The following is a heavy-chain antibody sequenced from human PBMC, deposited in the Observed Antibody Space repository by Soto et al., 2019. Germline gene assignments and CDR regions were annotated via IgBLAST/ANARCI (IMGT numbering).Heavy chain of an antibody. Sequence: QLQLQESGPGLVKPSETLSLTCTVSGGSISSSSNHWGWIRQPPGKGLEWIGNIYYSENTYYNPSLKSRVTISVDTSKNQFSLRLTSVTAADPAVYYCATHPPYGPLDHWGQGTLVTVSS. CDR3: ATHPPYGPLDH. CDR1: GGSISSSSNH. J-gene: IGHJ4*02. CDR2: IYYSENT. D-gene: IGHD4-17*01. V-gene: IGHV4-39*01.